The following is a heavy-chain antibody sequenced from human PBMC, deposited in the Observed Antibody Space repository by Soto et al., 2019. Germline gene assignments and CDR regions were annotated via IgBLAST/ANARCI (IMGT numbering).Heavy chain of an antibody. CDR3: ARGRGYSGYDY. D-gene: IGHD5-12*01. V-gene: IGHV1-3*05. CDR2: INAGNGNT. J-gene: IGHJ4*02. CDR1: GYTFTSYA. Sequence: QVQLVQSGAEEKKPGASVKVSCKASGYTFTSYAMHWVRQAPGQRLEWMGWINAGNGNTKYSQKFQGRVTITRDTAASTTYMELRSLRSEDTAVYYCARGRGYSGYDYWGQGTLVTVSS.